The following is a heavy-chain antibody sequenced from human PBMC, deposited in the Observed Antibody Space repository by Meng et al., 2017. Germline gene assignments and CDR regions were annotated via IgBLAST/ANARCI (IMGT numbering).Heavy chain of an antibody. Sequence: QVQLHGSGPGQGIALGPWSLSGAVSGGSISSSNWGSWVRQPPGKGLEWIGEIYHSGSTNYNPSLKSRVTISVDKSKNQFSLKLSSVTAADTAVYYCARDGRSWDWGHGTQVTGYS. CDR1: GGSISSSNW. CDR2: IYHSGST. CDR3: ARDGRSWD. V-gene: IGHV4-4*03. J-gene: IGHJ1*01. D-gene: IGHD5-24*01.